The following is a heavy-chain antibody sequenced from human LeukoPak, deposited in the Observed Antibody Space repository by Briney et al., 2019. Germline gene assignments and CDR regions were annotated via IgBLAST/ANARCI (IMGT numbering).Heavy chain of an antibody. CDR2: INHSGST. D-gene: IGHD6-19*01. J-gene: IGHJ6*04. CDR3: ARRKAGGIEGAVDV. Sequence: PGGSLRLSCAASGFTFSSYWMSWIRQPPGKGLEWIGEINHSGSTNYNPSLKSRVTISVDTSKNQFSLKLSSVTAADTAVYYCARRKAGGIEGAVDVWGKGTTVTVSS. V-gene: IGHV4-34*01. CDR1: GFTFSSYW.